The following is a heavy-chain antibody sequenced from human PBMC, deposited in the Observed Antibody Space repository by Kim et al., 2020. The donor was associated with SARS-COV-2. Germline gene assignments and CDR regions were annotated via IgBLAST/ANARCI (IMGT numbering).Heavy chain of an antibody. D-gene: IGHD1-26*01. V-gene: IGHV3-23*01. J-gene: IGHJ4*01. CDR3: AKCRGLTLGVYHFDY. Sequence: GGSLRLSCLASGFPFSTYAMSWVRQAPGKGLEWVSTIGGGGIDIYYADSVKGRFSISRDSSKNTVYLQLGSLRSEDTAVYYCAKCRGLTLGVYHFDYWG. CDR2: IGGGGIDI. CDR1: GFPFSTYA.